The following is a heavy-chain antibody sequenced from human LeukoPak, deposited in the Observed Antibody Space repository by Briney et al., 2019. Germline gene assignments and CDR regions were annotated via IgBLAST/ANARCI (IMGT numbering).Heavy chain of an antibody. CDR3: AGQRGGYWQGAFDI. V-gene: IGHV1-69*02. CDR1: GGTFSSYT. D-gene: IGHD3-22*01. Sequence: SVKVSCKASGGTFSSYTISWVRQAPGQGLEWMGRIIPILGIANYAQKFQGRVTITADKSTSTAYMELSSLRSEDTAAYYCAGQRGGYWQGAFDIWGQGTMVTVSS. CDR2: IIPILGIA. J-gene: IGHJ3*02.